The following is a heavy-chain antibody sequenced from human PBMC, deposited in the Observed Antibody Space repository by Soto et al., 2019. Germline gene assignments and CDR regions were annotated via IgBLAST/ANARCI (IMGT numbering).Heavy chain of an antibody. CDR2: MNPNSGNT. Sequence: ASVKVSCKASGYTFTSYDINWVRQATGQGLEWMGWMNPNSGNTGYAQKFQGRVTMTRNTSISTAYMELSSLRSEDTAVYYCARGQQYYDFWSGYSRRDFYYYYMDVWGKGTTVTVSS. D-gene: IGHD3-3*01. CDR1: GYTFTSYD. J-gene: IGHJ6*03. V-gene: IGHV1-8*01. CDR3: ARGQQYYDFWSGYSRRDFYYYYMDV.